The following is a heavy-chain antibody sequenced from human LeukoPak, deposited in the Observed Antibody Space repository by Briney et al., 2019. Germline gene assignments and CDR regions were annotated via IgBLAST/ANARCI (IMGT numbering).Heavy chain of an antibody. Sequence: KPSGTLSLTCAVSGGSISSSNWWSWVRQPPGKGLEWIGSVYYGRSPYFNPSLESRATISVDTSKNHFSLKMSSVTAADTAVYYCARSSGTGTFSYWGQGTLVTVSS. CDR1: GGSISSSNW. J-gene: IGHJ4*02. D-gene: IGHD6-25*01. CDR2: VYYGRSP. CDR3: ARSSGTGTFSY. V-gene: IGHV4-4*02.